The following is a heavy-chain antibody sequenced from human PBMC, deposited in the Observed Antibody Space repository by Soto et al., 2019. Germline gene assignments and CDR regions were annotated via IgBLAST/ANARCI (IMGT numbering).Heavy chain of an antibody. Sequence: GGSLRLSCAASGFTVSSNYMSWVRQAPGKGLEWVSVIYSGGSTYYADSVKGRFTISRDNSKNTLYLQMNSLRAEDTAVYYCASSYYYDSSGYYGGFDYWGQGTLVTVSS. CDR2: IYSGGST. CDR3: ASSYYYDSSGYYGGFDY. V-gene: IGHV3-53*01. J-gene: IGHJ4*02. CDR1: GFTVSSNY. D-gene: IGHD3-22*01.